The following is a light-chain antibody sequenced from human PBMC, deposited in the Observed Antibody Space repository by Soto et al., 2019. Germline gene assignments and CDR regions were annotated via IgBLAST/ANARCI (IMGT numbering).Light chain of an antibody. CDR3: GTWDSSLSAYV. J-gene: IGLJ1*01. CDR2: DNN. Sequence: QSVLTQPPSVSAAPGQKVTISCSGSSSNIGNNYVSWYQQLPGTAPKLLIYDNNKRPSGIPDRFSGSKSGTSATLGITGVQSGEEADYYCGTWDSSLSAYVFGTGTKV. V-gene: IGLV1-51*01. CDR1: SSNIGNNY.